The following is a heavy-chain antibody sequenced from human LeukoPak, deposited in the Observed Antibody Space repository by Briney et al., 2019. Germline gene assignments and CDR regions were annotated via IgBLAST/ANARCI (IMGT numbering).Heavy chain of an antibody. D-gene: IGHD3-22*01. J-gene: IGHJ4*02. Sequence: GESLKISCKGSGYSFTSYWIGWVRQMPGKGLEWMGIIYPGDSDTRYSPSFQGQVTISADKSIGTAYLQWSSLKASDTAMYYCARQKYYYDSSGYYQDYWGQGTLVTVSS. CDR1: GYSFTSYW. CDR2: IYPGDSDT. CDR3: ARQKYYYDSSGYYQDY. V-gene: IGHV5-51*01.